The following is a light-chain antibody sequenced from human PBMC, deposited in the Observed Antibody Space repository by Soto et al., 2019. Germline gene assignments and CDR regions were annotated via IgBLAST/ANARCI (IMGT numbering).Light chain of an antibody. CDR3: AAWDDSLNGYV. V-gene: IGLV1-36*01. CDR1: SSNIGNNA. Sequence: QAVVTQPPSVSEAPRQRVTISCSGSSSNIGNNAVNWYQQLPGKAPKLLMYYDDLLPSGVSDRFSGSKSGISASLAISGLQSEDEADYYCAAWDDSLNGYVFGTGTKVTVL. CDR2: YDD. J-gene: IGLJ1*01.